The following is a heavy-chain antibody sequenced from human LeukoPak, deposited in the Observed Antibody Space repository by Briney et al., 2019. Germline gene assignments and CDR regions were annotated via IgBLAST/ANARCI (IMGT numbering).Heavy chain of an antibody. CDR1: GYIFTSFG. J-gene: IGHJ5*02. Sequence: ASVKVSCKTSGYIFTSFGVSWVRQAPGQGLESMGWISPYNGNTKYAQKFQGRVTMTTDTSTSTVYMELRSLRSDDTTVYYCAXXXXGGYTYGGNWFDPWGQGTLVTVSS. D-gene: IGHD5-18*01. V-gene: IGHV1-18*01. CDR3: AXXXXGGYTYGGNWFDP. CDR2: ISPYNGNT.